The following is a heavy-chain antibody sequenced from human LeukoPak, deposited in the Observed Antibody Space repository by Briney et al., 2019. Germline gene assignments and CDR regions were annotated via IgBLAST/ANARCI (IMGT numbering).Heavy chain of an antibody. V-gene: IGHV1-69*13. Sequence: SVKVSCKASGGTFSSYAISWVRQAPGQGLGWMGGIIPIFGTANYAQKFQGRVTITADESTSTAYMELSSLRSEDTAVYYCARHPVVTATPLPIDYWGQGTLVTVSS. J-gene: IGHJ4*02. CDR2: IIPIFGTA. D-gene: IGHD2-21*02. CDR1: GGTFSSYA. CDR3: ARHPVVTATPLPIDY.